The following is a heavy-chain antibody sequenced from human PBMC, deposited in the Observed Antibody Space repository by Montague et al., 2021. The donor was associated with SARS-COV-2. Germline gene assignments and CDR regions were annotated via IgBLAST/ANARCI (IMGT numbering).Heavy chain of an antibody. J-gene: IGHJ4*02. CDR1: GGSISDYY. CDR3: ARGTGYDYYFDC. Sequence: SETLSLTCSVSGGSISDYYWNWIRQPPGKGLEWIGYIYYNTGNTNYNPSLQSRVTNSLDTSKHQFSLNLRSVTAADTALYFCARGTGYDYYFDCWGLGNLVTDSS. D-gene: IGHD5-12*01. V-gene: IGHV4-59*01. CDR2: IYYNTGNT.